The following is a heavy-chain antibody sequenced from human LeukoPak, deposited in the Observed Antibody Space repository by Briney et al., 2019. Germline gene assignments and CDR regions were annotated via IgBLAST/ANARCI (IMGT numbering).Heavy chain of an antibody. D-gene: IGHD4-11*01. J-gene: IGHJ4*02. CDR1: GFTFSSYS. V-gene: IGHV3-21*01. CDR3: ARDPYSGLFDY. Sequence: PGGSLRLSCAASGFTFSSYSMNWVRQVPGQGLEWVSSISSSGSYIYYADSVKGRFTISRDNAKNSLYLQMNSLRAEDTAVYYCARDPYSGLFDYWGQGTLVTVSS. CDR2: ISSSGSYI.